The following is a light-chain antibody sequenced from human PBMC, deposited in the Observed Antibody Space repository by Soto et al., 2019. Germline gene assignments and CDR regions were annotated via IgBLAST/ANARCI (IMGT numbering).Light chain of an antibody. CDR2: GNS. CDR3: QSYDSSLSGWV. J-gene: IGLJ3*02. Sequence: QSVLTQPPSVSGAPGQRVTISCTGSSSNIGAGYNVPWYQQLPGTAPKLLIYGNSNRPSGVPDRFSGSKSGTSASLAITGLQPEDEADYYCQSYDSSLSGWVFGGGTKLTVL. CDR1: SSNIGAGYN. V-gene: IGLV1-40*01.